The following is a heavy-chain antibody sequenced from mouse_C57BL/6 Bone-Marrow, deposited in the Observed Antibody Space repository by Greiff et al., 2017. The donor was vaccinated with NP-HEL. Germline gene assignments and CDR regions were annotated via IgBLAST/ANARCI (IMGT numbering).Heavy chain of an antibody. V-gene: IGHV1-72*01. CDR1: GYTFTSYW. CDR2: IDPNSGGT. Sequence: QVQLQQPGAELVKPGASVKLSCKASGYTFTSYWMHWVKQRPGRGLEWIGRIDPNSGGTKYNEKFKSKATLTVDKPSSTAYMQLSSLTSEDSAVYYCARFPPFITTVVATRRYFDVWGTGTTVTVSS. CDR3: ARFPPFITTVVATRRYFDV. J-gene: IGHJ1*03. D-gene: IGHD1-1*01.